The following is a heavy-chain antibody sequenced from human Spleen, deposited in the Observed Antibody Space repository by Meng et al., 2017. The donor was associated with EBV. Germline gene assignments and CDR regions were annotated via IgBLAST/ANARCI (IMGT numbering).Heavy chain of an antibody. Sequence: QVQLQESAPGLVKPSGXLSLTCXVLGASSSSVGYYWSLIRSPPGKGLEWIGHIYYRGSTYYNPSLKSRVTISVDKSKNQFSLKLSSVTAADTAVYSCARRYCSSTSCYMGDFFDPGGHGTLVTVSS. J-gene: IGHJ5*02. CDR1: GASSSSVGYY. V-gene: IGHV4-30-4*02. CDR2: IYYRGST. D-gene: IGHD2-2*02. CDR3: ARRYCSSTSCYMGDFFDP.